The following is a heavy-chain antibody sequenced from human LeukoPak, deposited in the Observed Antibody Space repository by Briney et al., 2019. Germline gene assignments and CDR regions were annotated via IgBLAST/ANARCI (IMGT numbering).Heavy chain of an antibody. J-gene: IGHJ4*02. Sequence: PGGSLRLSCAASGFTFSSYAMSRVRQAPGKGLEWVSVISGSGGSTYYADSVKGRFTISRDNSKNTVYLQMNSLRAEDTAVYYCARVGYYGSGSYYHNEYYFDYWGQGTLVTVSS. CDR3: ARVGYYGSGSYYHNEYYFDY. V-gene: IGHV3-23*01. CDR2: ISGSGGST. CDR1: GFTFSSYA. D-gene: IGHD3-10*01.